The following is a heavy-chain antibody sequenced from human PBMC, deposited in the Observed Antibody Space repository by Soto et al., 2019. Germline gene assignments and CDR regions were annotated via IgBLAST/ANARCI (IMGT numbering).Heavy chain of an antibody. J-gene: IGHJ5*02. Sequence: GESLKISCKGSGYRFTSYWIGWVRQMPGKGLEWMGIIYPGDSDTRYSPSFQGQVTISADKSISTAYLQWSSLKASDTAMYYCARKLGRDCSGGSCYSQGWFDPWGQGTLVTVPQ. V-gene: IGHV5-51*01. CDR1: GYRFTSYW. D-gene: IGHD2-15*01. CDR3: ARKLGRDCSGGSCYSQGWFDP. CDR2: IYPGDSDT.